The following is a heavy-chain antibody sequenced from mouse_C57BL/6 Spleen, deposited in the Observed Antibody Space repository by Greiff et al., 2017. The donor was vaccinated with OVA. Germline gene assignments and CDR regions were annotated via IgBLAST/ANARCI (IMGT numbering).Heavy chain of an antibody. CDR1: GYTFTSYW. J-gene: IGHJ1*03. V-gene: IGHV1-69*01. CDR3: ARGPYYYGSSLWYFDV. CDR2: LDPSDSYT. D-gene: IGHD1-1*01. Sequence: VQLQQPGAELVMPGASVKLSCKASGYTFTSYWMHWVKQRPGQGLEWIGELDPSDSYTNYNQKFKGKSTLTVDKSSSTAYMQLSSLTSEDSAVYYCARGPYYYGSSLWYFDVWGTGTTVTVSS.